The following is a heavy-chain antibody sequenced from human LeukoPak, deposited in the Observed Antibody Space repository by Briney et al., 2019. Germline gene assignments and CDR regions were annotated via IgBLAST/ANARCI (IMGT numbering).Heavy chain of an antibody. CDR3: ARHPRFDSSSWYPWFDP. D-gene: IGHD6-13*01. J-gene: IGHJ5*02. CDR1: GYTFTSYD. Sequence: ASVKVSCKASGYTFTSYDINWVRQATGQGLEWMGWMNPNSGNTGYAQKFQGRVTMTRNTSISTAYIELSSLRSEDTAVYYCARHPRFDSSSWYPWFDPWGQGTLVTVSS. CDR2: MNPNSGNT. V-gene: IGHV1-8*01.